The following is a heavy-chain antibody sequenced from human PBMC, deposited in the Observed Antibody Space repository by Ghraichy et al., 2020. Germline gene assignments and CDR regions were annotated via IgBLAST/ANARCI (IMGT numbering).Heavy chain of an antibody. Sequence: GSLRLSCAASGFNSSNYWMNWVRQAPGKGLEWVANIKQDGSKKYYVDSVKGRFTISRDNAKNSLYLQMNSLRAEDTAVYYCARAVKSYCSGGSCSSRQYYYYAMDVWGQGTTATVSS. CDR3: ARAVKSYCSGGSCSSRQYYYYAMDV. V-gene: IGHV3-7*01. D-gene: IGHD2-15*01. J-gene: IGHJ6*02. CDR2: IKQDGSKK. CDR1: GFNSSNYW.